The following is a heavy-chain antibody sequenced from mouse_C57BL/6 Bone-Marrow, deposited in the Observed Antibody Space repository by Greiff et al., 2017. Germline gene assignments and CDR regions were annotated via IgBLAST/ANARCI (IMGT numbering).Heavy chain of an antibody. J-gene: IGHJ3*01. CDR2: ISNLAYSI. Sequence: EVHLVESGGGLVQPGGSLKLSCAASGFTFSDYGMAWVRQAPRKGPEWVAFISNLAYSIYYADTVTGRFTISRENAKNTLYRERSSLRSEDTAMYCCARHGDDYGGLAYWGQGTLVTVSA. CDR3: ARHGDDYGGLAY. D-gene: IGHD2-4*01. V-gene: IGHV5-15*01. CDR1: GFTFSDYG.